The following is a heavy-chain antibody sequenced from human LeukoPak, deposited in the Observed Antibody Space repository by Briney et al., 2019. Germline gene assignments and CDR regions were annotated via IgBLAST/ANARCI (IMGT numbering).Heavy chain of an antibody. Sequence: GGSLRLSCAASGFTISTYAMSWVRQAPGKGLEWVSAISGNGGRTYYADSVKGRFAISSDNPKNTLYLQMNSLRVEDTAVYYCAKGTLEVATSAIDCWGQGTLVTVSS. CDR2: ISGNGGRT. CDR1: GFTISTYA. V-gene: IGHV3-23*01. J-gene: IGHJ4*02. D-gene: IGHD5-24*01. CDR3: AKGTLEVATSAIDC.